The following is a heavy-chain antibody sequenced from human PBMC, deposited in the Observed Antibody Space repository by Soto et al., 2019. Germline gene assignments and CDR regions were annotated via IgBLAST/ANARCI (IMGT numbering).Heavy chain of an antibody. CDR1: GFTFSSYW. Sequence: PGGSLRLSCGVSGFTFSSYWMYWVRQAPGEGLQWVSTITDTGGDAKYADSVRGRFVISRDNSKKTLYLQMTSLTAEDSAMYYCAKDPSPYYYYGMDVWGQGTTVTVSS. J-gene: IGHJ6*02. CDR2: ITDTGGDA. V-gene: IGHV3-23*01. CDR3: AKDPSPYYYYGMDV.